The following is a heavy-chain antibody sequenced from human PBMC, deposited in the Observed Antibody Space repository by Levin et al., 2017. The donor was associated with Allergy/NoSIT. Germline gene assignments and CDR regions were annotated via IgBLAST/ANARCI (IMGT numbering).Heavy chain of an antibody. D-gene: IGHD4-17*01. CDR3: AKSLYGGLDY. Sequence: ETLSLTCAASGFTFSTYAMSWVRQAPGKGLEWVSGISGGGGSTRYADSVKGRFTISRDNSKNTVHLQMNSLRAEDTALYYCAKSLYGGLDYWGQGTLVTVSS. CDR1: GFTFSTYA. J-gene: IGHJ4*02. CDR2: ISGGGGST. V-gene: IGHV3-23*01.